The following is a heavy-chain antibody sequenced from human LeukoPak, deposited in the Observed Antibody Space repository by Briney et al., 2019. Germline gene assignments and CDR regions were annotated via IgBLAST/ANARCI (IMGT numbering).Heavy chain of an antibody. CDR1: GFTFSSYA. J-gene: IGHJ4*02. V-gene: IGHV3-30*04. Sequence: GGSLRLSCAASGFTFSSYAMHWVRQAPGKGLEWVAVISSDGSNKYYADSVKGRFTISRDNSKNTLYLQMNSLRAEDTAVYYCARDTYYYDSSGYSYFDYWGQGTLVTVSS. D-gene: IGHD3-22*01. CDR3: ARDTYYYDSSGYSYFDY. CDR2: ISSDGSNK.